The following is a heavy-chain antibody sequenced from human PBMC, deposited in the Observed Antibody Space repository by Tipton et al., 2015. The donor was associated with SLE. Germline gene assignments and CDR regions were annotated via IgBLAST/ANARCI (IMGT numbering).Heavy chain of an antibody. Sequence: TLSLTCAVYGGSFSGYYWNWIRQSPGKGLEWIGNIYYVGSTNYNPSFKGRVTISVATSKNQFSLKLRSVTAADTAVYYCARRGYNYWYFDLWGRGALVTVSS. D-gene: IGHD5-24*01. CDR2: IYYVGST. J-gene: IGHJ2*01. V-gene: IGHV4-59*01. CDR1: GGSFSGYY. CDR3: ARRGYNYWYFDL.